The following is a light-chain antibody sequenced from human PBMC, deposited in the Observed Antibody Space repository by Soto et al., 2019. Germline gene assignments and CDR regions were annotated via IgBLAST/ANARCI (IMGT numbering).Light chain of an antibody. CDR1: QSVISK. CDR2: GAS. Sequence: IVVTPSPATVSLSPGERATISCRASQSVISKLAGYQQKDGHAPRLVLXGASTRATGIQVRLSGSGFGKEFTLNISSLQSEDFAVYYCKQYNNWPPITFGPGTKVDIK. J-gene: IGKJ3*01. V-gene: IGKV3-15*01. CDR3: KQYNNWPPIT.